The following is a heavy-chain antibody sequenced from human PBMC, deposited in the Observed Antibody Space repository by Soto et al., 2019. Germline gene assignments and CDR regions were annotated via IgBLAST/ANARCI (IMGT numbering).Heavy chain of an antibody. V-gene: IGHV4-31*03. CDR2: IYYSGST. D-gene: IGHD2-8*02. Sequence: PSETLSLTCTVSGGSISSGGYYWSWIRHHPGKGLEWIGYIYYSGSTYYNPSLKSRVTISVDTSKNQLSLKLSSVTAADTAVYHCARLDNTGRFQSFDYWGQGILVTVSS. CDR1: GGSISSGGYY. CDR3: ARLDNTGRFQSFDY. J-gene: IGHJ4*02.